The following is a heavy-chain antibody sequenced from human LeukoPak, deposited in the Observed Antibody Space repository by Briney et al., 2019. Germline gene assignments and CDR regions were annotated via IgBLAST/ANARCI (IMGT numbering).Heavy chain of an antibody. CDR2: ISSSSSTI. J-gene: IGHJ4*02. D-gene: IGHD3-10*01. CDR3: ARAPLLWFGELGADY. Sequence: GGSLRLSCAASGFTFSSYSMNWVRQAPGKGLEWVSYISSSSSTIYYADSVKGRFTISRDNAKNSLYLQMSSLRAEDTAVYYCARAPLLWFGELGADYWGQGTLVTVSS. CDR1: GFTFSSYS. V-gene: IGHV3-48*01.